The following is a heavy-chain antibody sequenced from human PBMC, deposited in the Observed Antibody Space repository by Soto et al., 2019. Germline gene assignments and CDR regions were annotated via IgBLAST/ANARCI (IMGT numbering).Heavy chain of an antibody. V-gene: IGHV3-23*01. CDR2: ISGSGGST. CDR3: AKYSGSYDYYGMDV. J-gene: IGHJ6*02. D-gene: IGHD1-26*01. Sequence: PGGSLRLSCAASGFTFSSYAMSWVRQAPGKGLEWVSAISGSGGSTYYADSVKGRFTISRDNPKNTLYLQMNSLRAEDTAVYYCAKYSGSYDYYGMDVWGQGTTVTVSS. CDR1: GFTFSSYA.